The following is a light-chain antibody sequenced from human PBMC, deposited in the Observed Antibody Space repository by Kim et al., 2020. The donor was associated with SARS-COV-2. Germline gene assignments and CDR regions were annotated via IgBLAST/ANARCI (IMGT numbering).Light chain of an antibody. CDR1: SSNIGNNY. Sequence: PGQKVTISCSGSSSNIGNNYVSWYQQLPGTAPKLLIYDNNKRPSGIPDRFSGSKSGTSATLGITGLQTGDEADYYCGTWDSSLSASFGTGTKVTVL. CDR2: DNN. CDR3: GTWDSSLSAS. V-gene: IGLV1-51*01. J-gene: IGLJ1*01.